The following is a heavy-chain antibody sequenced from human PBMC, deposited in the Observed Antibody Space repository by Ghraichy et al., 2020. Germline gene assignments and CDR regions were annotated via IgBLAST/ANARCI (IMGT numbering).Heavy chain of an antibody. CDR3: AKEGGEGGEHVSGYLAFDS. CDR2: ISDEGRTK. Sequence: GGSLRLSCAASGFTFSLYGMHWVRQAPGKGLEWVAVISDEGRTKYYTDAVKGRFTISRDNSKNTLDLQMNSLRDEDTGVYYCAKEGGEGGEHVSGYLAFDSWGQGTLVTVSS. CDR1: GFTFSLYG. V-gene: IGHV3-30*18. D-gene: IGHD6-25*01. J-gene: IGHJ4*02.